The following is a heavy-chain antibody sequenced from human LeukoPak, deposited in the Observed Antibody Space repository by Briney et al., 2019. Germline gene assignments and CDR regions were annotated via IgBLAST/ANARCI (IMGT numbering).Heavy chain of an antibody. V-gene: IGHV3-48*01. CDR3: ARKEVAYYDNV. Sequence: GGSLRLSCAASGFTFSNAWMSWVRQAPGRGLEWVSSISSTSSSIYYADSVKGRFTISRDNSKNTLYLQMNSLRVEDTAVYYCARKEVAYYDNVWGQGTLVTVSS. D-gene: IGHD3-22*01. CDR2: ISSTSSSI. CDR1: GFTFSNAW. J-gene: IGHJ4*02.